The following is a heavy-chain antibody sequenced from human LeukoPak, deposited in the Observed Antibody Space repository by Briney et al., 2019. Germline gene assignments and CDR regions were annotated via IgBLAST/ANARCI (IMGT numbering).Heavy chain of an antibody. CDR1: GHTFFSYG. CDR2: ISGYNGKI. V-gene: IGHV1-18*01. Sequence: ASVKVSCKASGHTFFSYGISWVRQAPGQGLEWMGWISGYNGKINYAQKFQGRVTMTTDTSTSTAYMELRSLRSDDTAVYYCARDRGPRYCSGGSCYWVYWGQGTLVTVSS. D-gene: IGHD2-15*01. CDR3: ARDRGPRYCSGGSCYWVY. J-gene: IGHJ4*02.